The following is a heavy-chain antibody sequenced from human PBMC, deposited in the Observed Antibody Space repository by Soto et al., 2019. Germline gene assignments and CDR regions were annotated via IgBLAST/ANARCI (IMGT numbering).Heavy chain of an antibody. Sequence: GGSLRLSCVASGFTFSSYSMNWVRQAPGKGLEWISYISSSSGPIYYADSVKGRFTISRDNAKNSLYLQMNSLTEEDTAVYYCASDPDSSSWPTVDYWGQGTLVTVSS. D-gene: IGHD6-13*01. J-gene: IGHJ4*02. CDR1: GFTFSSYS. CDR2: ISSSSGPI. CDR3: ASDPDSSSWPTVDY. V-gene: IGHV3-48*02.